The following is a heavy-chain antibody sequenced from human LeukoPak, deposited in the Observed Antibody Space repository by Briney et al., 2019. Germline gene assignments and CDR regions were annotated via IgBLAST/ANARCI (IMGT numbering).Heavy chain of an antibody. J-gene: IGHJ4*02. V-gene: IGHV1-2*02. D-gene: IGHD3-10*01. CDR2: INPNSGGT. CDR3: ATTQYYYSSTGSYYDY. Sequence: ASVKVSCKASGYTFTGYYIHWVRQAPGEGLEWMGWINPNSGGTNYAQKFQGRVTMTRDTSISTAYMELSGLRYDDTAVYYCATTQYYYSSTGSYYDYWGQGTLATVSS. CDR1: GYTFTGYY.